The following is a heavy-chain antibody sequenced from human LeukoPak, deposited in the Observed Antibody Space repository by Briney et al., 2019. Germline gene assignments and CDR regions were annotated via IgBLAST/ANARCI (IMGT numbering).Heavy chain of an antibody. V-gene: IGHV3-23*01. D-gene: IGHD6-19*01. CDR3: AKNRGKGAVSGTGEIDY. Sequence: GGSLRLSCAASAFTFSNYAMSWVRQAPGRGLEWVSTLSATVSDGGAYYADSVKGRFTISRDNSKNTLHLQMNSLRDEDTAMYYCAKNRGKGAVSGTGEIDYWGQGTLVTVSS. CDR1: AFTFSNYA. CDR2: LSATVSDGGA. J-gene: IGHJ4*02.